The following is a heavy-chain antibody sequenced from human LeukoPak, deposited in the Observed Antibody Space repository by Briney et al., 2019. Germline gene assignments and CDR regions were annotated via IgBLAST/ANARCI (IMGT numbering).Heavy chain of an antibody. Sequence: GGSLRLSCAASGFTFSSYGMHCVRQAPGKGLEWVAVIWYDGSNKYYADSVKGRFTISRDNSKNTLYLQMNSLRAEDTAVYYCARAHEYSYGSAPYYYYGMDVWGQGTTVTVSS. J-gene: IGHJ6*02. V-gene: IGHV3-33*01. CDR1: GFTFSSYG. CDR3: ARAHEYSYGSAPYYYYGMDV. CDR2: IWYDGSNK. D-gene: IGHD5-18*01.